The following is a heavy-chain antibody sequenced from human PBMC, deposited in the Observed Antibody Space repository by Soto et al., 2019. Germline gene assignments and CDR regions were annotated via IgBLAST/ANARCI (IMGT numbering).Heavy chain of an antibody. CDR3: AREVEYYYDSSGYYYFDY. CDR1: GYTFTSYA. V-gene: IGHV1-3*01. Sequence: ASVKVSCKASGYTFTSYAMHWVRQAPGQRLEWMGWINAGNGNTKYSQKFQGRVTITRDTSASTAYMELSSLRSEDTAVYYCAREVEYYYDSSGYYYFDYWGQGTLVTVSS. CDR2: INAGNGNT. J-gene: IGHJ4*02. D-gene: IGHD3-22*01.